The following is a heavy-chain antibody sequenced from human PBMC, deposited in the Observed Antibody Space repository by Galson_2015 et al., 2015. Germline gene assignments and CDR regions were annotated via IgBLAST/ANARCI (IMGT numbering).Heavy chain of an antibody. CDR3: AKKYCSDVICHYDY. J-gene: IGHJ4*01. CDR1: GFTFSSYA. CDR2: ISGSGIT. D-gene: IGHD2-15*01. V-gene: IGHV3-23*01. Sequence: SLRLSCAASGFTFSSYAMSWVRQAPGKGLEWVSVISGSGITIYADSVKGRFTISRDNSKNTLYLQMDSLRADDTAVYYCAKKYCSDVICHYDYWGHGTLVTASS.